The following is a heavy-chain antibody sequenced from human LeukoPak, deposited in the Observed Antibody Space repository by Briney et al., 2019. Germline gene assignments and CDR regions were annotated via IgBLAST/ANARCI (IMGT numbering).Heavy chain of an antibody. Sequence: SETLSLTCAVYGGSFSGYYWSWIRQPPGKGLEWIGEINHSGSTNYNPSLKSRVTISVDTSKNQFSLKLSSVTAADTAVYYCARGLYSYHYYGMDVWGQGTTVTVSS. CDR2: INHSGST. CDR3: ARGLYSYHYYGMDV. CDR1: GGSFSGYY. D-gene: IGHD1-26*01. J-gene: IGHJ6*02. V-gene: IGHV4-34*01.